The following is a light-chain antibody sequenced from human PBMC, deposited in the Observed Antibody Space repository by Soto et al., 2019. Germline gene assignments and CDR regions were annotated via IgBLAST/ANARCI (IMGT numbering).Light chain of an antibody. CDR3: QTWGTGIRV. CDR2: LNSDGSH. Sequence: QSVLTQSPSASASLGASVKLTCTLSSGHSSYAIAWHQQQPEKGPRYLMKLNSDGSHSKGDGIPDRFSGSSSGAERYLTISCLHSEDEADYYCQTWGTGIRVFGGGTKLTVL. V-gene: IGLV4-69*01. CDR1: SGHSSYA. J-gene: IGLJ2*01.